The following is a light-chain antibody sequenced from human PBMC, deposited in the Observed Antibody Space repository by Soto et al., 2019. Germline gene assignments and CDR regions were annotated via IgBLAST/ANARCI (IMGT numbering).Light chain of an antibody. J-gene: IGLJ3*02. CDR1: SSNIGYNY. Sequence: QSVLTQPPSVSAAPGQKVTISCSGSSSNIGYNYASWYQQLPVTAPKLLIYDNNKRPSGIPDRFSGSKSGTSATLGITGLQTGDEADYYCGTWDSSLSAWVFGGGTKLTVL. V-gene: IGLV1-51*01. CDR3: GTWDSSLSAWV. CDR2: DNN.